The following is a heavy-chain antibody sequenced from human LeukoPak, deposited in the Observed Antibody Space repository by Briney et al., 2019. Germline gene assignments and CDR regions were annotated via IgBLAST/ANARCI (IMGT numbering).Heavy chain of an antibody. CDR1: GYTFTSYG. V-gene: IGHV1-18*04. CDR3: ARAGGYYYGSGSGNYYYYYGMDV. Sequence: ASVRVSCKASGYTFTSYGISWVRQAPGQGLEWMGWISAYDGNTDYAQKLQGRVTMTTDTSTSTAYMELSSLRSEDTAVYYCARAGGYYYGSGSGNYYYYYGMDVWGKGTTVTVSS. D-gene: IGHD3-10*01. CDR2: ISAYDGNT. J-gene: IGHJ6*04.